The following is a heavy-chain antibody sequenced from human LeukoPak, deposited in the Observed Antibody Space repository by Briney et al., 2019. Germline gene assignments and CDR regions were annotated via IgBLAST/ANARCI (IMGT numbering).Heavy chain of an antibody. V-gene: IGHV1-69*04. D-gene: IGHD3-9*01. CDR1: GGTFSSYA. CDR2: IIPILGIA. J-gene: IGHJ4*02. CDR3: ARERNDILTGPYDPFDY. Sequence: SVKVSCKASGGTFSSYAISWVRQAPGQGLEWMGRIIPILGIANYAQKFQGRVTITADKSTSTAYMELSSLRSEDTAVYYCARERNDILTGPYDPFDYWGQGTLVTVSS.